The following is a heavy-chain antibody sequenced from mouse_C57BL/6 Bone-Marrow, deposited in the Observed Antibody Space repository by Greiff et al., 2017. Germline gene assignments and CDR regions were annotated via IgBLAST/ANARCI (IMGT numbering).Heavy chain of an antibody. J-gene: IGHJ2*01. V-gene: IGHV5-9*01. CDR3: ARDYYGSSYERTNFDY. Sequence: EVNVVESGGGLVKPGGSLKLSCAASGFTFSSYTMSWVRQTPEKRLEWVATISGGGGNTYYPDSVKGRFTISRDNAKNTLYLQMSSLRSEDTALYYCARDYYGSSYERTNFDYWGQGTTLTVSS. CDR2: ISGGGGNT. CDR1: GFTFSSYT. D-gene: IGHD1-1*01.